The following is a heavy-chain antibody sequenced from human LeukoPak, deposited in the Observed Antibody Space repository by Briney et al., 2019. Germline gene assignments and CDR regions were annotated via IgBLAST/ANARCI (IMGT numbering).Heavy chain of an antibody. V-gene: IGHV3-74*01. CDR3: ARAQMGAPTDY. J-gene: IGHJ4*02. Sequence: SGGSLRLSCAASGFTFSSYAMYWVRQAPGKGLVWVSRISSDGSSTIYADSVKGRFTISRDIAKNTLYLQMNSLRAEGTAVYYCARAQMGAPTDYWGQGTLVTVSS. D-gene: IGHD1-26*01. CDR1: GFTFSSYA. CDR2: ISSDGSST.